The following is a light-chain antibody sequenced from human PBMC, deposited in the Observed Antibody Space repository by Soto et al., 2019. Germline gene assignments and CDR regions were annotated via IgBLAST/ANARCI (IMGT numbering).Light chain of an antibody. Sequence: EIVLTQSPATLSLSPGERATLSCRASQSVSGYLAWYQQKPGQAPRLLIYAASNRATGSPARISGSASGTDFPLTIGSLEPEDFAVYYCQQRSNYITFGQGTRLEIK. CDR3: QQRSNYIT. CDR2: AAS. CDR1: QSVSGY. V-gene: IGKV3-11*01. J-gene: IGKJ5*01.